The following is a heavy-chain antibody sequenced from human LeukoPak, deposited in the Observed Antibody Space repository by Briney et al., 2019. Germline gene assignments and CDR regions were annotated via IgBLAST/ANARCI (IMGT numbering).Heavy chain of an antibody. Sequence: QPGGSLRLSCAASGFTFSDYYMSWIRQAPGKGLEWVAVISYDGSNKYYADSVKGRFTISRDNSKNTLYLQMNSLRAEDTAVYYCAKEKGDGYNLILDYWGQGTLVTVSS. V-gene: IGHV3-30*18. CDR3: AKEKGDGYNLILDY. CDR1: GFTFSDYY. D-gene: IGHD5-24*01. J-gene: IGHJ4*02. CDR2: ISYDGSNK.